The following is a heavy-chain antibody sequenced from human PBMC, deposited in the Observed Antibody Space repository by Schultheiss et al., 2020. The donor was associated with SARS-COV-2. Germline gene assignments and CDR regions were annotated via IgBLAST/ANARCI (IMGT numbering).Heavy chain of an antibody. Sequence: SETLSLTCTVSGGSISSYYWSWIRQPPGKGLEWIGYIYYSGSTNYNPSLKSRVTISVDTSKNQFSLKLNSVTAADTAVYFCARGQIVVPAAMRRSGNIDYWGQGTLVTVSS. CDR1: GGSISSYY. CDR3: ARGQIVVPAAMRRSGNIDY. V-gene: IGHV4-59*12. J-gene: IGHJ4*02. D-gene: IGHD2-2*01. CDR2: IYYSGST.